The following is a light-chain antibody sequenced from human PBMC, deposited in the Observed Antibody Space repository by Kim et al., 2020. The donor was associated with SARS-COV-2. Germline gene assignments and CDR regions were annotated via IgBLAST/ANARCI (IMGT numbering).Light chain of an antibody. J-gene: IGKJ1*01. V-gene: IGKV3-15*01. CDR1: QSVSSK. Sequence: ETVMTQSPATLFVSPGERATLSCRASQSVSSKVAWYQQKPGQAPRLLIYGAFTRATGIPARFTGSGSGTEFTLTISSLQSEDFGVYYCQQYKNWRTFGQGTKVDIK. CDR2: GAF. CDR3: QQYKNWRT.